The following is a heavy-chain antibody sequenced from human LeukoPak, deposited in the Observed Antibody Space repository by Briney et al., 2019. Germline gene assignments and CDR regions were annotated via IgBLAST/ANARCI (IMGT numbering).Heavy chain of an antibody. D-gene: IGHD2-2*01. CDR2: INPNSGGT. Sequence: GASVKVSCKASGYTFTGYYMHWVRQAPGQGLEWMGWINPNSGGTNYAQKFQGRVTMTRDTSISTAYMELSRLRSDDTAVYYCARWGDCSSTSCYSPNAFDIWGQGTMVTVSS. CDR1: GYTFTGYY. CDR3: ARWGDCSSTSCYSPNAFDI. V-gene: IGHV1-2*02. J-gene: IGHJ3*02.